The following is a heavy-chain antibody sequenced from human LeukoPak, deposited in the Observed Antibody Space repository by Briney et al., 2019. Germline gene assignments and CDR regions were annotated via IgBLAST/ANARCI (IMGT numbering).Heavy chain of an antibody. V-gene: IGHV1-18*01. CDR1: GYTFTSYG. D-gene: IGHD2-2*01. Sequence: ASVKVSCKASGYTFTSYGISWVRQAPGQGLEWMGWISAYNGNTNYAQKLQGRVTMTTDTSTSTAYMELRSLRSDDTAVYYCARGDIVVVPAAIPYFDYWGQGTLVTVSS. CDR2: ISAYNGNT. CDR3: ARGDIVVVPAAIPYFDY. J-gene: IGHJ4*02.